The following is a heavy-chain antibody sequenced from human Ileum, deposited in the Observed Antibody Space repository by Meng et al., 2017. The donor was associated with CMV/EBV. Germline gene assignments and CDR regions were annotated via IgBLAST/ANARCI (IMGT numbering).Heavy chain of an antibody. CDR2: IDVGGSLK. D-gene: IGHD2-2*01. CDR3: AGVSFSAVALVPSAGRVNWFDP. Sequence: GGSLRLSCAVSGLTFSTYYMAWIRQAPGKGLEWLAYIDVGGSLKKYAPSVKGRFTISRDNAKSLLFLEMKNLKAEDTALYYCAGVSFSAVALVPSAGRVNWFDPWGQGTLVTVSS. J-gene: IGHJ5*02. CDR1: GLTFSTYY. V-gene: IGHV3-11*01.